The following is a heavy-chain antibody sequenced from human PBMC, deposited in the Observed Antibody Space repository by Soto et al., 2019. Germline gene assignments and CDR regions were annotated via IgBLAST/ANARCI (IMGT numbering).Heavy chain of an antibody. D-gene: IGHD1-20*01. CDR3: AKGGLTGTGLDFDY. J-gene: IGHJ4*02. CDR2: ISGGATST. Sequence: EVQLLESGGGLVQPGGSLRLSCAASGFTFSNYVLTWVRQAPGRGLEWVSSISGGATSTYYADPVKGRFSISRDNSNYTLYLQMDSLRADDTAAYYCAKGGLTGTGLDFDYWGQGTLVTVSS. V-gene: IGHV3-23*01. CDR1: GFTFSNYV.